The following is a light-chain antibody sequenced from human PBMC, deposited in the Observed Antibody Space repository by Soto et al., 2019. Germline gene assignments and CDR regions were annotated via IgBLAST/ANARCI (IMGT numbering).Light chain of an antibody. CDR2: GAS. CDR3: QQYDSSPYT. V-gene: IGKV3-20*01. J-gene: IGKJ2*01. CDR1: QSVGSSF. Sequence: EIVLTQSPGTLSLSPGERATLSCRASQSVGSSFLAWYQQKPGQDPRLLIYGASSRATGIPDRFSGSGSGTDFTLTISRLETEDFAVYYCQQYDSSPYTFGQGTKLEIK.